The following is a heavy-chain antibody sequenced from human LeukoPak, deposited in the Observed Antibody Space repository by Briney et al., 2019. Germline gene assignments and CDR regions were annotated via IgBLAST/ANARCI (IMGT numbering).Heavy chain of an antibody. D-gene: IGHD3-9*01. V-gene: IGHV4-38-2*02. Sequence: PSETLSLTCTVSGYSISSGYYWGWIRQPPGKGLEWIGSIYHSGSTYYNPSLKSRVTISVDTSKNQFSLKLSSVTAADTAVYYCARLSPNFDWLSGSFYYYMDVWGKGTTVTISS. CDR1: GYSISSGYY. CDR2: IYHSGST. CDR3: ARLSPNFDWLSGSFYYYMDV. J-gene: IGHJ6*03.